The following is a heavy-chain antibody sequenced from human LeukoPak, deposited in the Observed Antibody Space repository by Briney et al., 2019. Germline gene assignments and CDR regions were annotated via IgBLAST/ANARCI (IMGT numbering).Heavy chain of an antibody. CDR2: INHSGST. J-gene: IGHJ4*02. CDR1: GGSFSGYH. Sequence: PSETLSLTCAVYGGSFSGYHWSWIRQPPGKGLEWIGEINHSGSTNYNPSLNSRVTISVDTSKNQFSLKLSSVTAADTAVYYCARTRRGISGYFDYWGQGTLVTVSS. D-gene: IGHD3-16*01. V-gene: IGHV4-34*01. CDR3: ARTRRGISGYFDY.